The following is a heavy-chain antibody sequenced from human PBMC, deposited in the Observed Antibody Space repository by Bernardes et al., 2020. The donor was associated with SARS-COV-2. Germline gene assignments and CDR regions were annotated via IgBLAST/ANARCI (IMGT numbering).Heavy chain of an antibody. CDR3: ASTGLRYFDWLYRNYYYGMDV. CDR1: GFTVSSNY. D-gene: IGHD3-9*01. J-gene: IGHJ6*02. V-gene: IGHV3-66*01. Sequence: SLRLSCAASGFTVSSNYMSWVRQAPGKGLEWVSVIYSGGSTYYADSVKGRFTISRDNSKNTLYLQMNSLRAEDTAVYYCASTGLRYFDWLYRNYYYGMDVWGQGTTVTVSS. CDR2: IYSGGST.